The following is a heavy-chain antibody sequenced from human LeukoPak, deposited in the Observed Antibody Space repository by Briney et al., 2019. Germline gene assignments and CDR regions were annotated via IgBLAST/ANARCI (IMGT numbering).Heavy chain of an antibody. V-gene: IGHV4-59*01. CDR3: ARDVPSMTNYYYYGMDV. CDR1: GGSISSYY. J-gene: IGHJ6*02. D-gene: IGHD2/OR15-2a*01. CDR2: MYYSGST. Sequence: PSETLSLTCTVSGGSISSYYWSWIRQPPGKGLEWIGYMYYSGSTNYNPSLKSRVTISVDTSKNQFSLKLSSVTAADTAVYYCARDVPSMTNYYYYGMDVWGQGTTVTVSS.